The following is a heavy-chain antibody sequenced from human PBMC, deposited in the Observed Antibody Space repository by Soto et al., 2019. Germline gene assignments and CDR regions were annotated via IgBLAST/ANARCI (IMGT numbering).Heavy chain of an antibody. J-gene: IGHJ5*02. Sequence: SETLSLTCTVSGGSISSGGYYWSWIRQHPGKGLEWIGYIYYSGSTYYNPSLKSRVTISVDTSKNQFSLKLSSVTAADTAVYYCSRAVQRGKQQLVNWLDPWGQGTLVTVSS. CDR2: IYYSGST. CDR1: GGSISSGGYY. V-gene: IGHV4-31*09. CDR3: SRAVQRGKQQLVNWLDP. D-gene: IGHD6-13*01.